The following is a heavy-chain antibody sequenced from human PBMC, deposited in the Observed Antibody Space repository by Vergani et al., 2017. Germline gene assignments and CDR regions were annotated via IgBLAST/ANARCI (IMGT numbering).Heavy chain of an antibody. CDR1: GGSISSGGYY. CDR2: IYYSGST. V-gene: IGHV4-31*03. Sequence: QVQLQESGPGLVKPSQTLSLTCTVSGGSISSGGYYWSWIRQHPGKGLEWIGYIYYSGSTYSNPSLKSRVTISVDTSKNQFSLMLSSVTAADTAVYYCGRGVRVIWELQGCFDPWGQGTLVTVSS. J-gene: IGHJ5*02. D-gene: IGHD1-26*01. CDR3: GRGVRVIWELQGCFDP.